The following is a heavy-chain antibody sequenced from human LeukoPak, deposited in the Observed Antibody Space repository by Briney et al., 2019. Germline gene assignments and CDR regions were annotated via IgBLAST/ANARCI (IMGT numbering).Heavy chain of an antibody. CDR2: IKTDGTKK. D-gene: IGHD5-24*01. Sequence: GGSLRLSCAASGFTFSSYWLSWVRQAPGKGLEWVANIKTDGTKKYYVGSVKGRFTISRDNAKNSLYLQMNSLRAEDTAVYYCARDGIDGFIDYWGQGTLVTVSS. CDR3: ARDGIDGFIDY. J-gene: IGHJ4*02. V-gene: IGHV3-7*01. CDR1: GFTFSSYW.